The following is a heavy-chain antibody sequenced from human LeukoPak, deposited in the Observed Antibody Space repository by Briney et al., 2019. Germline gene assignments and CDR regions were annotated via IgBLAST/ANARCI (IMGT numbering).Heavy chain of an antibody. V-gene: IGHV3-73*01. J-gene: IGHJ6*02. Sequence: GGSLRLSCAASGFIFSGSDMHWVRQASGKGLEWVGRVTIKANNYATAYAASVKGRFTISRDDSGNTAYLQMNSLRTEDTAVYYCAKYVSAKGPPYALDVWGQGTTVTVSS. CDR3: AKYVSAKGPPYALDV. CDR2: VTIKANNYAT. D-gene: IGHD2/OR15-2a*01. CDR1: GFIFSGSD.